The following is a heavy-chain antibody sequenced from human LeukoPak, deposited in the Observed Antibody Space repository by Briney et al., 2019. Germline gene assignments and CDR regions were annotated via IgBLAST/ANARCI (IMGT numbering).Heavy chain of an antibody. D-gene: IGHD2/OR15-2a*01. V-gene: IGHV5-51*01. CDR3: ARRLLSMAGLDAFDI. CDR2: IYPGDSDT. Sequence: GESPKISCKGSGYSFTSYWIGWVRQMPGKGLEWMGIIYPGDSDTRYSPSFQGQVTISADKSISTAYLQWSSLKASDTAMYYCARRLLSMAGLDAFDIWGQGTMATVSS. CDR1: GYSFTSYW. J-gene: IGHJ3*02.